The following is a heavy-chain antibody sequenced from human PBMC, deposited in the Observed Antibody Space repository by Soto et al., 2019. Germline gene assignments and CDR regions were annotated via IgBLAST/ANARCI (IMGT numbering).Heavy chain of an antibody. Sequence: QVQLVQSGAEVKKPGASVKVSCKASGYTFTSYDINWVRQATGQGLEWMGWMNPNSGNTGYAQKFQGRVTMTRNTSISTAYMELSSLSSEEAAAYYCAGGVGDFGSGYYPVDYWGQGTLVTVSS. CDR3: AGGVGDFGSGYYPVDY. CDR2: MNPNSGNT. D-gene: IGHD3-3*01. J-gene: IGHJ4*02. V-gene: IGHV1-8*01. CDR1: GYTFTSYD.